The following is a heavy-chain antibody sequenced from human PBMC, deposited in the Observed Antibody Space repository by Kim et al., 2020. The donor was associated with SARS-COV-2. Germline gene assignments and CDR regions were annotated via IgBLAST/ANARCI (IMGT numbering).Heavy chain of an antibody. CDR2: ISGSGGST. CDR1: GFTFSSYA. D-gene: IGHD3-16*01. Sequence: GGSLRLSCAASGFTFSSYAMSWVRQAPGKGLEWVSAISGSGGSTYYADSVKGRFTISRDNSKNTLYLQMNSLRAEDTAVYYCAKVVTRGYLGVKYYFDYWGQGTLVTVSS. V-gene: IGHV3-23*01. J-gene: IGHJ4*02. CDR3: AKVVTRGYLGVKYYFDY.